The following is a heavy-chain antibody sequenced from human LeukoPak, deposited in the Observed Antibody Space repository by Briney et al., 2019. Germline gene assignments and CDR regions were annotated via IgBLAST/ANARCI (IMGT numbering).Heavy chain of an antibody. D-gene: IGHD3-3*01. V-gene: IGHV1-18*01. J-gene: IGHJ5*02. Sequence: ASVKVSCKASGFTFTSFGFSWVRQAPGQGLEWMGWISAYNGNTNYAQSLQGRVTMTTDASTSTVYMELRSLRSDDTAVYYCGRWGGPVLRFDPWGQGTLVTVSS. CDR2: ISAYNGNT. CDR3: GRWGGPVLRFDP. CDR1: GFTFTSFG.